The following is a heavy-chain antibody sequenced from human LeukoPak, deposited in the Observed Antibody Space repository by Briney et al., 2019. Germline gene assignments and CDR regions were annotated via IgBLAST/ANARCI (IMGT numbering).Heavy chain of an antibody. CDR1: GFTFSSYG. V-gene: IGHV3-30*18. CDR2: ISYDGSNK. D-gene: IGHD6-13*01. J-gene: IGHJ4*02. CDR3: AKDRDAVSSSWEAFDY. Sequence: GRSLRLSCAASGFTFSSYGMHWVRQAPGKGLEWVAVISYDGSNKYYADSVKGRFTISRDNSKNTLHLQMNSLRAEDTAVYYCAKDRDAVSSSWEAFDYWGQGTLVTVSS.